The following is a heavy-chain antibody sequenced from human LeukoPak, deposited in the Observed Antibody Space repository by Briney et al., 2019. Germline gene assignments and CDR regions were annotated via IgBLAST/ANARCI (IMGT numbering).Heavy chain of an antibody. CDR1: GFTFSSYW. CDR3: ATDMVVAAPLADY. V-gene: IGHV3-7*01. Sequence: GGSLRLSCAASGFTFSSYWMSWVRQAPGKGLEWVANIKQDGSEKYYVDSVKGRFTISRDNAKNSLYLQMNSLRAEDTAVYYCATDMVVAAPLADYWGQGTLVTVSS. CDR2: IKQDGSEK. J-gene: IGHJ4*02. D-gene: IGHD2-15*01.